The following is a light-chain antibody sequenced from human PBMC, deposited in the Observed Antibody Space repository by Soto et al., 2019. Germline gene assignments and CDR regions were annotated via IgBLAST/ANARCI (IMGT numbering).Light chain of an antibody. J-gene: IGLJ3*02. CDR1: FSNIGSNY. CDR3: AVWDDSLRGWV. V-gene: IGLV1-47*02. CDR2: TND. Sequence: QSALTRPPSASGTPGQRVTISCSGRFSNIGSNYVYWYQQLPGTAPKPLIFTNDQRTSGVPGRFSGSKSGTSASLAISGLRSEDEADYYCAVWDDSLRGWVFGGGTKVTVL.